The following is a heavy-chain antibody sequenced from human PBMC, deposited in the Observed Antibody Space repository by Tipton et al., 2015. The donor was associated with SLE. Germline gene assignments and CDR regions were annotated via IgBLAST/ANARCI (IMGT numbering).Heavy chain of an antibody. CDR2: IYSDGNT. V-gene: IGHV3-53*01. CDR1: GFTVSNNY. Sequence: SLRLSCAASGFTVSNNYMSWVRQAPGKGLEWVSVIYSDGNTYYADSVKGRFTISRDNSKNTLYLQMTSPRAEDTAVYYCARGGVRGNAFDIWGQGTMVTVSS. D-gene: IGHD3-3*01. J-gene: IGHJ3*02. CDR3: ARGGVRGNAFDI.